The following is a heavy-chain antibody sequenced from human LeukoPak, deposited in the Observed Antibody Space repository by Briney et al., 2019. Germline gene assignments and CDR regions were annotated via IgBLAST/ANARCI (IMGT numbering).Heavy chain of an antibody. D-gene: IGHD4-17*01. CDR1: GGSISSYY. CDR2: IYYSGST. Sequence: PSETLSLTCTVSGGSISSYYWSWIRQPPGKGLEWIGYIYYSGSTNYNPSLKSRVTISVDTSKNQFSLKLSSVTAADTAVYYCARCNGDYRSNWYFDLWGRGTLVTVSS. J-gene: IGHJ2*01. V-gene: IGHV4-59*01. CDR3: ARCNGDYRSNWYFDL.